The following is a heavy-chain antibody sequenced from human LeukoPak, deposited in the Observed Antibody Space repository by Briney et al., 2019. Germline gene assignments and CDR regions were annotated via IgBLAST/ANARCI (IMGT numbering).Heavy chain of an antibody. D-gene: IGHD2-21*02. CDR3: TKRRVTTFYFDC. V-gene: IGHV3-23*01. J-gene: IGHJ4*02. CDR2: ISVSGSSI. CDR1: GFTFSSYA. Sequence: GGSLRLSCAASGFTFSSYAMTWVRQAPGKGLEWVSDISVSGSSIYYADSVKGRFTISRDNSKNTLYLQMNSLRAEDTAVYYCTKRRVTTFYFDCWGQGTLVTVSS.